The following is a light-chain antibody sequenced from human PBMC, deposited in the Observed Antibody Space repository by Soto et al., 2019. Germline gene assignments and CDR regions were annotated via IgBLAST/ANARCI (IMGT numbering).Light chain of an antibody. CDR3: GTWDSSLNGYVV. CDR2: DNY. Sequence: QSVLTQPPSVSAAPGQKVTISCSGSSSNIGDNFVSWYQHLPGTAPKLLIYDNYKRPSGIPDRFSGSKAGTSATLDITGLQTRDEADYYCGTWDSSLNGYVVFGGGTKLTVL. V-gene: IGLV1-51*01. J-gene: IGLJ2*01. CDR1: SSNIGDNF.